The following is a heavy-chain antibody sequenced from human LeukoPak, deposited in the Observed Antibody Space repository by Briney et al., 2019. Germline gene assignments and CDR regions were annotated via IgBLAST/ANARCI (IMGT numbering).Heavy chain of an antibody. CDR3: AKESGRHSWIQLWPFYADMDV. CDR1: GFTFSSYA. V-gene: IGHV3-23*01. CDR2: ISGSGGST. D-gene: IGHD5-18*01. Sequence: GGSLRLSCAASGFTFSSYAMSWVRQAPGKGLEWVSAISGSGGSTYYADSVKGRFTISRDNSKNTLYLQMNSLRAEDTAVYYCAKESGRHSWIQLWPFYADMDVWGKGTTVIVSS. J-gene: IGHJ6*03.